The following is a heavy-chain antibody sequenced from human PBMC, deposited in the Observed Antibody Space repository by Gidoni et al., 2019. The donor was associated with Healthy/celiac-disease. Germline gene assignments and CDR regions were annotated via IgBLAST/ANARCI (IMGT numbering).Heavy chain of an antibody. CDR3: ARRGIWCGVDDAFDI. D-gene: IGHD3-10*01. V-gene: IGHV4-34*01. Sequence: QVQLQQWGAGLLKPSETLSLTCAVYGGSFSGYYWSWLRQPPGKGLEWIGEINHRGSTNYNPSLRSGVTISVDRSKNQFSLKLSSVTAADTAVYYCARRGIWCGVDDAFDIWGQGTMVTVSS. CDR1: GGSFSGYY. CDR2: INHRGST. J-gene: IGHJ3*02.